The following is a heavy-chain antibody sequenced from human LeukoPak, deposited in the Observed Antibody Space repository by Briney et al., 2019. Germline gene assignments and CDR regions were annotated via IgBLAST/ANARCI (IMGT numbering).Heavy chain of an antibody. CDR3: ANEGRTYYDFWSGYFTPSGCFDY. J-gene: IGHJ4*02. Sequence: PGGSLRLSCAASGFTFSSYAMSWVRQAPGKGLEWVSAISGSGGSTYYADSVKGRFTISRDNSKNMLYLQMNSLRAEDTAVYYCANEGRTYYDFWSGYFTPSGCFDYWGQGTLVTVSS. CDR2: ISGSGGST. CDR1: GFTFSSYA. D-gene: IGHD3-3*01. V-gene: IGHV3-23*01.